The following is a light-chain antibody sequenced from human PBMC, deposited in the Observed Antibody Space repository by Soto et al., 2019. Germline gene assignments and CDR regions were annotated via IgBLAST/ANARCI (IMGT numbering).Light chain of an antibody. CDR3: QQYYSDWT. V-gene: IGKV1-5*01. Sequence: DIQVTQSPCTLSASVGYIVTITFRASQSISNCLAWYQQKPGKAPKLLIYDASSLESGVPSRFGGSGSGTEFTLTISSLQPDDFATYYCQQYYSDWTFGQGTKVDIK. J-gene: IGKJ1*01. CDR2: DAS. CDR1: QSISNC.